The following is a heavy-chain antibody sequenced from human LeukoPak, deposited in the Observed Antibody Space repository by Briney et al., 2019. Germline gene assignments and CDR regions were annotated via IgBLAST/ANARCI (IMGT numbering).Heavy chain of an antibody. J-gene: IGHJ6*02. CDR1: GFIVSSNY. CDR2: IYSGGST. Sequence: GGSLRLSCAASGFIVSSNYMNWVRQAPGKGLEWVSVIYSGGSTYYADSVKGRFTISRDNSKNTLYLQMNSLRAEDTAVYYCAKAPVEYSYGYFYCMDVWGQGTTVTVSS. D-gene: IGHD5-18*01. CDR3: AKAPVEYSYGYFYCMDV. V-gene: IGHV3-53*01.